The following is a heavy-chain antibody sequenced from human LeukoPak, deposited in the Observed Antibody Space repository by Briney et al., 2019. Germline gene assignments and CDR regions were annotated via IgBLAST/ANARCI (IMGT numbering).Heavy chain of an antibody. D-gene: IGHD1-1*01. CDR2: IYYSGST. CDR1: GGSISSYY. CDR3: ARTGTTGFTWLDP. V-gene: IGHV4-59*01. J-gene: IGHJ5*02. Sequence: SETLSLTCTVSGGSISSYYWSWIRQPPGKGLEWIGYIYYSGSTNYNPSLMSRVTISVDTSRNHFSLKLSSVTAADTAVYYCARTGTTGFTWLDPWGQGTLVTVSS.